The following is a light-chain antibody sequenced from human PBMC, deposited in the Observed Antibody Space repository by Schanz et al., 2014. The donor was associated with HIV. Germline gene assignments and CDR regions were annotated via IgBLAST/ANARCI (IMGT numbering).Light chain of an antibody. CDR1: SSNIGSNY. CDR2: RNN. CDR3: NSYAGSHIWV. J-gene: IGLJ3*02. Sequence: QSVLTQPPSASGPPGQRVTISCSGSSSNIGSNYVYWYQQLPGTAPKLLIYRNNQRPSGVPDRFSGSKSGTSASLAISGLRSEDEADYYCNSYAGSHIWVFGGGTKLTVL. V-gene: IGLV1-47*01.